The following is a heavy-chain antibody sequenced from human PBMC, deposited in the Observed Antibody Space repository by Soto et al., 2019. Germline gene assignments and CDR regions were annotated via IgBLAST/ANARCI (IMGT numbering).Heavy chain of an antibody. CDR2: TYYRSTWYN. CDR3: AGRRIMITFGGVIAPGAFDI. CDR1: GDSVSSNSAA. D-gene: IGHD3-16*02. J-gene: IGHJ3*02. Sequence: QTLSLTCAISGDSVSSNSAAWNWIRQSPSRGLEWLGRTYYRSTWYNDYALSVKSRITINPDTSKNQFSLQLSSVTAADTAVYYCAGRRIMITFGGVIAPGAFDIWGQGTMVTVSS. V-gene: IGHV6-1*01.